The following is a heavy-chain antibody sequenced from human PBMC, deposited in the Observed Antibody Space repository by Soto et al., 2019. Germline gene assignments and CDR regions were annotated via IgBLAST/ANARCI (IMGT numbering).Heavy chain of an antibody. D-gene: IGHD6-13*01. CDR2: ISSSGSTI. CDR1: GFTFSSYE. J-gene: IGHJ6*02. CDR3: ARDQEAGSFFPYYYGMDV. Sequence: LRLSCATSGFTFSSYEMNWVRQAAGKGLEWVSYISSSGSTIYYADSVKGRFTISRDNAKNSLYLQMDSLRAEDTAVYYCARDQEAGSFFPYYYGMDVWGQGTTVTVSS. V-gene: IGHV3-48*03.